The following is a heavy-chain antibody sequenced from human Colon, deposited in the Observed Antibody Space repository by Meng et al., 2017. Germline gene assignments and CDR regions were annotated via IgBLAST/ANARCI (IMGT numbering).Heavy chain of an antibody. V-gene: IGHV1-18*01. CDR1: GYSFTSYA. CDR3: MTTALTADYYYYGKDV. J-gene: IGHJ6*02. D-gene: IGHD1-14*01. CDR2: ISAHNGNT. Sequence: ASVKVSCKASGYSFTSYAISWIRQAPGQGLEWMGWISAHNGNTHYAQSLQGRVTLTTDTSTSTAYMETRSLRSDGTAVYYCMTTALTADYYYYGKDVWGQGTTVTVSS.